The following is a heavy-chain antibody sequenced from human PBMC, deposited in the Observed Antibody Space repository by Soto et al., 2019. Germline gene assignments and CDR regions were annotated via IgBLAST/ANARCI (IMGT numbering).Heavy chain of an antibody. CDR1: GVSISSGVYY. D-gene: IGHD3-10*01. CDR2: IYDSGTT. V-gene: IGHV4-31*03. Sequence: QVQLQESGPGLVRPSQTLSLTFSVSGVSISSGVYYWSWIRQHPGKGLEWIGYIYDSGTTYYNASLKSRLTISGDTSKNQLSLKLTSVTAADTAVYYCARGEVRTTFRHWGQGTLVSVST. CDR3: ARGEVRTTFRH. J-gene: IGHJ4*02.